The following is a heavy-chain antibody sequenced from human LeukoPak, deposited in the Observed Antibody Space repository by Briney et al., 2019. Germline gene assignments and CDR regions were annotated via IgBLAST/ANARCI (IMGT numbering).Heavy chain of an antibody. CDR3: AREGRQQLATFDY. Sequence: PGGSLRLSCAASGFSFSTQRMHWVRQAPGKGLVWVSYINIDERITGYADSVKGRFTISRDNSKNTLYLQMNSLRAEDTAVYYCAREGRQQLATFDYWGQGTLVTVSS. D-gene: IGHD6-13*01. CDR2: INIDERIT. V-gene: IGHV3-74*01. J-gene: IGHJ4*02. CDR1: GFSFSTQR.